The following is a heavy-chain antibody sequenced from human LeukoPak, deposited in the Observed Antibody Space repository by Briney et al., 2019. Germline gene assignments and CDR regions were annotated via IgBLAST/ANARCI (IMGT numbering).Heavy chain of an antibody. J-gene: IGHJ4*02. D-gene: IGHD3-22*01. CDR3: ARGDSSGYYYVSYFDY. CDR1: GYSISSGYY. Sequence: TSETLSLTCTVSGYSISSGYYWGWIRQPPGKGLEWIGSIYHSGSTYYNPSLKSRVTISVDTSKNQFSLKLSSVTAADTAVYYCARGDSSGYYYVSYFDYWGQGTLVAVSS. V-gene: IGHV4-38-2*02. CDR2: IYHSGST.